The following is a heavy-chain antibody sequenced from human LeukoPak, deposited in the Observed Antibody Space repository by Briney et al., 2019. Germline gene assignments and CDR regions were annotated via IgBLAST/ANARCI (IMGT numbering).Heavy chain of an antibody. D-gene: IGHD6-19*01. V-gene: IGHV3-74*01. CDR2: INSDGSST. CDR1: GFTFSSYW. Sequence: PGGSLRLSCAASGFTFSSYWMHWVRQAPGKGLVWVSRINSDGSSTSYADSVKGRFTLSRDNAKNTLYLQMNSLRAEDTAVYYCARAASSGWSGGNWFDPWGQGTLVTVSS. CDR3: ARAASSGWSGGNWFDP. J-gene: IGHJ5*02.